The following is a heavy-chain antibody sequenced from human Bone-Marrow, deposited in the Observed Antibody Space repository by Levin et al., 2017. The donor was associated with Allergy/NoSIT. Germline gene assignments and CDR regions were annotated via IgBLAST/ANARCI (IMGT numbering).Heavy chain of an antibody. CDR3: ATDRAYCSNTTCYLPDAFDI. Sequence: GESLKISCVASGFTVSSNYMNWVRQAPGKGLEWVSVIYSGGSTYYADSVKGRFTISRDNSKNTLYLQMSSLRAEDTAVYNCATDRAYCSNTTCYLPDAFDIWGQGTMVTVSS. CDR2: IYSGGST. V-gene: IGHV3-66*01. D-gene: IGHD2-2*01. CDR1: GFTVSSNY. J-gene: IGHJ3*02.